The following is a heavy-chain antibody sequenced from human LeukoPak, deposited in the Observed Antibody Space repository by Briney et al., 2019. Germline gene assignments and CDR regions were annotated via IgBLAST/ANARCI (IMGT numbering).Heavy chain of an antibody. J-gene: IGHJ4*02. D-gene: IGHD1-26*01. Sequence: SVKVSCTASGGTFSSYAISWVRQAPGQGLEWMGRIIPIFGTANYAQKFQGRVKITTDESTSTAYMELSSLRSEDTAVYYCAREDKWELLPGNFDYWGQGTLVTVSS. CDR2: IIPIFGTA. CDR1: GGTFSSYA. CDR3: AREDKWELLPGNFDY. V-gene: IGHV1-69*05.